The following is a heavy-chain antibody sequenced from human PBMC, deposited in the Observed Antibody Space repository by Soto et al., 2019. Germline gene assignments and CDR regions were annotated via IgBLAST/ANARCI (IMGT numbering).Heavy chain of an antibody. Sequence: PGGSLRLSCTASGFTFSDYYMSWIRQARGKGLEWVSYISSSGSTIYYADSVKGRFTISRDNAKNSLYLQMNSLRDEDTAVYYCVRAAGYSGNDYVYYYGMDVWGQGTTVTSP. D-gene: IGHD5-12*01. CDR3: VRAAGYSGNDYVYYYGMDV. CDR1: GFTFSDYY. J-gene: IGHJ6*02. CDR2: ISSSGSTI. V-gene: IGHV3-11*04.